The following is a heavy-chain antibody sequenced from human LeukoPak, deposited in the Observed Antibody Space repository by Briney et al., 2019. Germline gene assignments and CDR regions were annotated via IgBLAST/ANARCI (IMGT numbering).Heavy chain of an antibody. J-gene: IGHJ5*02. Sequence: PGGSLRLSCAASGFTFSSYGMHWVRQAPGKGLEWVAVIWYDGSNKYYADSVKGRFTISRDNSKNTLYLQTNSLRAEDTAVYYCARDGTVTAGPFDPWGGGTLVTVSS. CDR3: ARDGTVTAGPFDP. CDR1: GFTFSSYG. CDR2: IWYDGSNK. V-gene: IGHV3-33*01. D-gene: IGHD4-17*01.